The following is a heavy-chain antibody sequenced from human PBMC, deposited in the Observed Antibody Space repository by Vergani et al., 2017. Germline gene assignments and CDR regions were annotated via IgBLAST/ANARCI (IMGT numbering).Heavy chain of an antibody. Sequence: QVQLVESGGGLVKPGGSLRLSCTASGFFFSDYYMSWLRQATGKGLEWISYIASSDTTVYYADSVKGRFTISRDNAKNSLYLEMNSLRAEDTAVYYCARDYLDFSGSGSPYHFDHWGQGTQVTVSS. CDR1: GFFFSDYY. J-gene: IGHJ5*02. CDR3: ARDYLDFSGSGSPYHFDH. CDR2: IASSDTTV. V-gene: IGHV3-11*04. D-gene: IGHD3-10*01.